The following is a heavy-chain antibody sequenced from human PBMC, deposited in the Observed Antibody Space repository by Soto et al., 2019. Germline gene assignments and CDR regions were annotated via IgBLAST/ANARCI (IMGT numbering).Heavy chain of an antibody. CDR1: GFTFDDYA. J-gene: IGHJ6*02. CDR3: AKDGAAAGTRYYYYYGMDV. Sequence: LRLSCAASGFTFDDYAMHWVRQAPGKGLEWVSGISWNSGSIGYADSVKGRFTISRDNAKNSLYLQMNSLRAEDTALYYCAKDGAAAGTRYYYYYGMDVWGQGTTVTVSS. CDR2: ISWNSGSI. D-gene: IGHD6-13*01. V-gene: IGHV3-9*01.